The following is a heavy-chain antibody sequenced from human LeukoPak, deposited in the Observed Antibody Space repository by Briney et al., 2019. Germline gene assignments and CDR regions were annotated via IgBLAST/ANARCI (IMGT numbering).Heavy chain of an antibody. V-gene: IGHV3-15*01. D-gene: IGHD4-11*01. Sequence: GGSLRLSCAASGFTFSNAWMNWVRQAPGKGLEWVGRIKTNTDGGTTDYAAPVKGRFTISRDDSKNTVFLQMNSLKTEDTAFYYCITQYFDYWGQGTLVTVSS. J-gene: IGHJ4*02. CDR3: ITQYFDY. CDR2: IKTNTDGGTT. CDR1: GFTFSNAW.